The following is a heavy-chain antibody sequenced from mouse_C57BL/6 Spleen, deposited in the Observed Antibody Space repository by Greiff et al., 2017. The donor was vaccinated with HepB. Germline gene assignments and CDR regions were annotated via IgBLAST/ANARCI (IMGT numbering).Heavy chain of an antibody. Sequence: EVKLVESGGGLVKPGGSLKLSCAASGFTFSDYGMHWVRQAPEKGLEWVAYISSGSSTIYYADTVKGRFTISRDNAKNTLVLQMTSLRSEDTAMYYCARPRNDGYPAWFAYWGQGTLVTVSA. V-gene: IGHV5-17*01. CDR3: ARPRNDGYPAWFAY. CDR1: GFTFSDYG. CDR2: ISSGSSTI. D-gene: IGHD2-3*01. J-gene: IGHJ3*01.